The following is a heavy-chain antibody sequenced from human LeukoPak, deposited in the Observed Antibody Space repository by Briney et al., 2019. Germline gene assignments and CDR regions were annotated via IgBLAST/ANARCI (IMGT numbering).Heavy chain of an antibody. Sequence: PSETLSLTCAVYGGSFSGYYWSWIRQPPGKGLEWIGEINHSGSTNYNPSLKSRVTISVDTSKSQFSLKLSSVTAADTAVYYCARGSSSSIKRYGYYYYYYGMDVWGQGTTVTVSS. CDR3: ARGSSSSIKRYGYYYYYYGMDV. V-gene: IGHV4-34*01. J-gene: IGHJ6*02. D-gene: IGHD6-13*01. CDR2: INHSGST. CDR1: GGSFSGYY.